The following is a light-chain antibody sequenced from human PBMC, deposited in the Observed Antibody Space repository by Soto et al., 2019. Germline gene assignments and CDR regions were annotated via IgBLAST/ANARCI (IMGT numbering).Light chain of an antibody. V-gene: IGKV3-11*01. J-gene: IGKJ4*01. CDR1: QSIDSQ. Sequence: EIVLTQSPATLSLFPGERATLSCRASQSIDSQLAWYQQRPGRAPRLLICDASNKATGIPARFSASGSGADFTLTISSLEPEDFAVYYCQQRYSWPLTFGGGTKVEIK. CDR2: DAS. CDR3: QQRYSWPLT.